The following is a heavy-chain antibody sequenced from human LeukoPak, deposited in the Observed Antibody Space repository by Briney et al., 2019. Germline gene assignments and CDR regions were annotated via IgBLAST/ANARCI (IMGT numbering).Heavy chain of an antibody. J-gene: IGHJ5*02. CDR2: IKQDGSEK. V-gene: IGHV3-7*01. CDR3: ARGDPHADL. CDR1: AFTFSYYW. Sequence: GGSLRLSCAASAFTFSYYWMSWVRQAPGKGLEWVASIKQDGSEKYYVDSVKGRFTISRDNARTSLYLQMNSLRVEDTGVYYCARGDPHADLWGQGTLVTVSS.